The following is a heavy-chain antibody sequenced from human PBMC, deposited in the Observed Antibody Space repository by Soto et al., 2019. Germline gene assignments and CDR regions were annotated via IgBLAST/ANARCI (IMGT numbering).Heavy chain of an antibody. J-gene: IGHJ4*02. D-gene: IGHD1-26*01. CDR1: GDSISSSY. Sequence: SETLSLTCSVSGDSISSSYWSWIRQPPGKGLEWIAYIDYSGSTHPNPSLKSRATMSLDTSKNQFSLKLSSVTASDTAVYFCARHSGSYDFDSWGQGTLVTVSS. V-gene: IGHV4-59*01. CDR3: ARHSGSYDFDS. CDR2: IDYSGST.